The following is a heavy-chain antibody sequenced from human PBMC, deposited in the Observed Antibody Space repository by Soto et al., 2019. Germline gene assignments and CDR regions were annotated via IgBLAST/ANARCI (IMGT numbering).Heavy chain of an antibody. Sequence: PGGSLRLSCAASGFTFSSYAMSWVRQAPGKGLEWVSAISGSGGSTYYADSVKGRFTISRDNSKNTLYLQMNSLRAEDTAVYYCAKSWVQNYYYYGMDVWGQGTTVTVSS. CDR1: GFTFSSYA. J-gene: IGHJ6*02. V-gene: IGHV3-23*01. CDR3: AKSWVQNYYYYGMDV. CDR2: ISGSGGST. D-gene: IGHD6-13*01.